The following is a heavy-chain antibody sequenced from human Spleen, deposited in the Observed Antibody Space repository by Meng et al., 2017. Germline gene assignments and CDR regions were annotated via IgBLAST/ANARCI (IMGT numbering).Heavy chain of an antibody. D-gene: IGHD3-3*01. CDR3: GDDFWC. CDR2: IKSETDGGTT. V-gene: IGHV3-15*01. Sequence: EVQFVESGGGLVKHGGSLRLSCVASGLTFSNAWMTWVRQAPGKGLEWVGRIKSETDGGTTDYAAPVQGRFTISRDDSQNTVYLKMDSLKTEDTARYYCGDDFWCWGQGTLVTVSS. CDR1: GLTFSNAW. J-gene: IGHJ4*02.